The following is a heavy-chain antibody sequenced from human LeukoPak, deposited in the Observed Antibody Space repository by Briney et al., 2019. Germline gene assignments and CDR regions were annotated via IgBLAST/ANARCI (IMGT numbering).Heavy chain of an antibody. Sequence: GGSLRLSCITSGFMFGVYSMNWVRQGPGKGLEWVGIIRSRTKGGTTDYAASVKGRFTISRDDSKGTAYLQMDSLKTEDTAVYYCSIDRGTTETGGDYWGQGTLVTVSS. D-gene: IGHD4-17*01. CDR3: SIDRGTTETGGDY. J-gene: IGHJ4*02. CDR2: IRSRTKGGTT. CDR1: GFMFGVYS. V-gene: IGHV3-49*04.